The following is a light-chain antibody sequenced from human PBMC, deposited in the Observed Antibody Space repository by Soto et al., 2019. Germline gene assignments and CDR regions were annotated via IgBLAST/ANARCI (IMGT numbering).Light chain of an antibody. CDR3: QAWDRSTLYV. Sequence: SYELTQPPSVSVSPGQTASITCSGDKLGDKYACWYQQKPGQSPVLVIYQDSKRPSGIPERFSGSNSGNTATLTISGTQAMYEADYYWQAWDRSTLYVFGTGTKLTVL. V-gene: IGLV3-1*01. J-gene: IGLJ1*01. CDR2: QDS. CDR1: KLGDKY.